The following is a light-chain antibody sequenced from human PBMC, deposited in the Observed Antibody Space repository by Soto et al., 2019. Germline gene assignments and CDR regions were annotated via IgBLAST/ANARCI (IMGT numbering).Light chain of an antibody. J-gene: IGLJ2*01. Sequence: QSALTQPASVSGSPGQSITISCTGTSNDVGGYNLVSWYQHHLGKAPKLIIYEASKRPSGVSDRFSGSRSGNTASLTISALQPEDEADYSCCSFAGGATFVFGGGTKLTVL. V-gene: IGLV2-23*02. CDR1: SNDVGGYNL. CDR3: CSFAGGATFV. CDR2: EAS.